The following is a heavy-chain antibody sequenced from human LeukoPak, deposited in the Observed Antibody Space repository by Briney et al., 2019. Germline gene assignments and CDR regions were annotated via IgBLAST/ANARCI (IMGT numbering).Heavy chain of an antibody. Sequence: PGGSLRLSCGASGFTFSSYAMHWVRQAPGKGLEWVAVISYDGSNKYYADSVKGRFTISRDNSKNTLYLQMNSLRADDTAVYYCARESGYHGSGFDPWGQGTLVTVSS. CDR3: ARESGYHGSGFDP. J-gene: IGHJ5*02. V-gene: IGHV3-30*04. D-gene: IGHD3-10*01. CDR1: GFTFSSYA. CDR2: ISYDGSNK.